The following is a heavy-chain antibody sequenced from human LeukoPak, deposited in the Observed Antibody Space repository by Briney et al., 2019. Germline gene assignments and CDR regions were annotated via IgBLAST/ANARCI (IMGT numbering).Heavy chain of an antibody. J-gene: IGHJ4*02. CDR2: INHSGST. V-gene: IGHV4-34*01. D-gene: IGHD6-19*01. CDR1: GGSFSGYY. Sequence: KPSETLSLTCAVYGGSFSGYYWSWIRQPPGKGLEWIGEINHSGSTNYNPSLKSRVTISVDTSKNQFSLKLSSVTAADTAVYYCAREGSIAVAGPLRDFDYWGQGTLVTVSS. CDR3: AREGSIAVAGPLRDFDY.